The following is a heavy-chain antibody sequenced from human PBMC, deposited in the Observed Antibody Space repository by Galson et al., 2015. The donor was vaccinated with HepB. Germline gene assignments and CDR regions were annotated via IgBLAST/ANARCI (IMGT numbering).Heavy chain of an antibody. D-gene: IGHD2-8*01. CDR2: ISGSGIST. Sequence: SLRLSCAASKFSFSDYAMSWVRQAPGKGLEWLSFISGSGISTYYANTVKGRFTISRDNSNNMLCLQMNSLRAEDTAVYYCAKDQNCTKSVCYTYFYNGMDVWGQGTTVTVSS. CDR1: KFSFSDYA. J-gene: IGHJ6*02. V-gene: IGHV3-23*01. CDR3: AKDQNCTKSVCYTYFYNGMDV.